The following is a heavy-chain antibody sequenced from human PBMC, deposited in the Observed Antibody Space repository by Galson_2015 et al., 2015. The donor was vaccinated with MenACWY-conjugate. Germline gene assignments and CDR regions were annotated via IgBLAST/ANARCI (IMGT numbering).Heavy chain of an antibody. V-gene: IGHV3-74*03. J-gene: IGHJ4*02. D-gene: IGHD1-26*01. CDR2: ITVDATNT. Sequence: SLRLSCAASGFTIGRYWIHWVRQVSGKGPVWISCITVDATNTEFADSVKGRFALSRDNARNTVYLQMNSLTAEDTAVYYCARDGGGGTPFDCWGQGTLVTVSS. CDR3: ARDGGGGTPFDC. CDR1: GFTIGRYW.